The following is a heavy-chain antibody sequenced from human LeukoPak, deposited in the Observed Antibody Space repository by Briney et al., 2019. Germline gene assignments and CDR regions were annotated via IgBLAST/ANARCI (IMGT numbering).Heavy chain of an antibody. CDR3: AGDVMSTALDAFDV. CDR1: GGSISSSSYY. V-gene: IGHV4-39*07. Sequence: SETLSLTCTVSGGSISSSSYYWGWIRQPPGKGLEWIGSIYYSGSTYYNPSLKSRVTISVDTSKNQFSLKLSSVTAADTAVYYCAGDVMSTALDAFDVWGQGTVVTVSS. D-gene: IGHD1-1*01. J-gene: IGHJ3*01. CDR2: IYYSGST.